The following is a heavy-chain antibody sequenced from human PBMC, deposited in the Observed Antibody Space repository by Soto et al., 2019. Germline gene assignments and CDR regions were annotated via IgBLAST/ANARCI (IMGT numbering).Heavy chain of an antibody. J-gene: IGHJ6*02. CDR2: ISTDSGNT. CDR3: ARGSPVVVVAAAYYYYGMDV. D-gene: IGHD2-15*01. CDR1: GYTFTNSG. Sequence: ASVKVSCKASGYTFTNSGINWVRQAPGQGLEWMGWISTDSGNTNYAQHLQGRVSMTTDTSTSTAYMELSSLRSEDTAVYYCARGSPVVVVAAAYYYYGMDVWGQGTTVTVSS. V-gene: IGHV1-18*01.